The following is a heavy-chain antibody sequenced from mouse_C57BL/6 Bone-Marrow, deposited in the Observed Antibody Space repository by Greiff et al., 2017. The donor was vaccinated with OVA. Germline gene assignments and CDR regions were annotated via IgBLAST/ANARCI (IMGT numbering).Heavy chain of an antibody. J-gene: IGHJ2*01. V-gene: IGHV1-26*01. CDR3: AREGEGYGSSEVYFDY. CDR2: INPNNGGT. D-gene: IGHD1-1*01. CDR1: GYTFTDYY. Sequence: EVQLQQSGPELVKPGASVKISCKASGYTFTDYYMNWVKQSHGKSLEWIGDINPNNGGTSYNQKFKGKATLTVDKSSSTAYMELRTLTSEDSAVYYCAREGEGYGSSEVYFDYWGQGTTLTVSS.